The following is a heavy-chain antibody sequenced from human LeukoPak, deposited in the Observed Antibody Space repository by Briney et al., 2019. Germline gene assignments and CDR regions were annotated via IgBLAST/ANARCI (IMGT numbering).Heavy chain of an antibody. CDR1: GAPSRVVST. J-gene: IGHJ5*02. CDR2: IYTSGST. D-gene: IGHD4-23*01. V-gene: IGHV4-61*02. Sequence: TLSLPCPALGAPSRVVSTTWGWFGRPAGKGWGWFGRIYTSGSTNYNPSLKSRVTISVDTSKNQFSLKLSSVTAADTAVYYCARVAVVTGGGWFDPWGQGTLVTVSS. CDR3: ARVAVVTGGGWFDP.